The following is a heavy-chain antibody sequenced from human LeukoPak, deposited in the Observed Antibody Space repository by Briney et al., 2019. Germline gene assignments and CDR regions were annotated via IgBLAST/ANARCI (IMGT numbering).Heavy chain of an antibody. J-gene: IGHJ4*02. CDR1: GGSISSGGYS. CDR3: ARNYYDSSGYYRYFDY. Sequence: SETLSLTCAVSGGSISSGGYSWNWIRQPPGKGLEWIGYIYHSGSTYYNPSLKSRVTISVDRSKNQFSLKLSSVTAADTAVYYCARNYYDSSGYYRYFDYWGQGTLVTVSS. CDR2: IYHSGST. V-gene: IGHV4-30-2*01. D-gene: IGHD3-22*01.